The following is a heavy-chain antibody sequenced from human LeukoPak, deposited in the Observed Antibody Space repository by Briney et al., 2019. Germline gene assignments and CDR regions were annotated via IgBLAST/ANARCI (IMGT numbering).Heavy chain of an antibody. CDR1: GFTFSSYG. CDR2: IWYDGSNK. V-gene: IGHV3-33*01. J-gene: IGHJ4*02. Sequence: GGSLRLSCAASGFTFSSYGMHWVRQAPGKGLEWVAVIWYDGSNKYYADSVKGRFTISRDNSKNTLYLQMNSLRAEDTAVYYCARDFSQSYFDYWGQGTLVTVSS. CDR3: ARDFSQSYFDY.